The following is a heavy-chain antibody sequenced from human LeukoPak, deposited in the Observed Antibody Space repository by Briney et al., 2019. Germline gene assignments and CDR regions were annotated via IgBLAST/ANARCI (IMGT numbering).Heavy chain of an antibody. V-gene: IGHV1-69*13. J-gene: IGHJ6*03. D-gene: IGHD1-26*01. CDR3: ARGISVVGATSYYYYMDV. CDR2: IIPIFGTA. CDR1: GGTFSSYA. Sequence: GASVKVSCKASGGTFSSYAISWVRQAPGQGLEWMGGIIPIFGTANYAQKFQGRVTITADESTSTAYMELSSLRSEDTAVYYCARGISVVGATSYYYYMDVWGKGTTVTISS.